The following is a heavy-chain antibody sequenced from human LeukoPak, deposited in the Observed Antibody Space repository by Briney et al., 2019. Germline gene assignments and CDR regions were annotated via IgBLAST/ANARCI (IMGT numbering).Heavy chain of an antibody. CDR1: GGSISSSSYY. CDR2: IYYSGST. CDR3: ASTRMDYDSSGYYYFDY. J-gene: IGHJ4*02. D-gene: IGHD3-22*01. Sequence: SETLSLTCTVSGGSISSSSYYWGWIRQPPGKGLEWIGSIYYSGSTYYNPSLKSRVTISVDTSKNQFSLKLSSVTAADTAVYYCASTRMDYDSSGYYYFDYWGQGTLVTVS. V-gene: IGHV4-39*01.